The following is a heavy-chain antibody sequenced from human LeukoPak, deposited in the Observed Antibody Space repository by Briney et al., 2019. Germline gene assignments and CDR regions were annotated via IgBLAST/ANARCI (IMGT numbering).Heavy chain of an antibody. V-gene: IGHV4-59*05. D-gene: IGHD3-22*01. CDR2: IYYSGST. CDR3: ARQSLPLGYYYDSSGNRRYFDL. CDR1: GGSMSSYY. J-gene: IGHJ2*01. Sequence: SETLSLTCTVSGGSMSSYYWSWIRQPPGKGLEWIGSIYYSGSTYYNPSLKSRVTISVDTSKNQFSLKLSSVTAADTAVYYCARQSLPLGYYYDSSGNRRYFDLWGRGTLVTVSS.